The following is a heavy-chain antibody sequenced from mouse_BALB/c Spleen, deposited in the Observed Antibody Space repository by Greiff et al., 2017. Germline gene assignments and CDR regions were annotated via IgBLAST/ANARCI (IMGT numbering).Heavy chain of an antibody. J-gene: IGHJ3*01. D-gene: IGHD2-2*01. CDR3: AREDYGYDDWFAY. CDR1: GYSITSGYY. CDR2: ISYDGSN. V-gene: IGHV3-6*02. Sequence: ESGPGLVKPSQSLSLTCSVTGYSITSGYYWNWIRQFPGNKLEWMGYISYDGSNNYNPSLKNRISITRDTSKNQFFLKLNSVTTEDTATYYCAREDYGYDDWFAYWGQGTLVTVSA.